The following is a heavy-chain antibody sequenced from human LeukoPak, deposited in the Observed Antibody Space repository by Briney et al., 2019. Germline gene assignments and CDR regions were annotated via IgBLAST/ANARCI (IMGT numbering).Heavy chain of an antibody. J-gene: IGHJ4*02. CDR3: ARVRGVRIAAAGTGFDY. Sequence: TSETLSLTCTVSGGSISSYYWSWIRQPPGKGLEWIGYIYYSGSTNYNPSLKSRVTISVDTSKNQFSLKLSSVTAADTAVYYCARVRGVRIAAAGTGFDYWGQGTLVTVSS. CDR1: GGSISSYY. V-gene: IGHV4-59*08. D-gene: IGHD6-13*01. CDR2: IYYSGST.